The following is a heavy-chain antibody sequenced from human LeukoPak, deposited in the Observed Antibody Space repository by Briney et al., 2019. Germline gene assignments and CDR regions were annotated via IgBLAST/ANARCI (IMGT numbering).Heavy chain of an antibody. CDR1: GFTLSDYY. CDR2: ISSSGSTI. J-gene: IGHJ4*02. CDR3: ATAPFDCSGGSCYSGYLFDY. D-gene: IGHD2-15*01. V-gene: IGHV3-11*04. Sequence: GGSLRLSCAASGFTLSDYYLSWIRQAPGRGLEWVSYISSSGSTIYYADSVKGRFTISRDNAKNSLYLQMNSLRAEDTAVYYCATAPFDCSGGSCYSGYLFDYWGQGTLVTVSS.